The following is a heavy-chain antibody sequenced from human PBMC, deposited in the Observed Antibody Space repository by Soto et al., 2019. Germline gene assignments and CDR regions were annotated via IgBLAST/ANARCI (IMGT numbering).Heavy chain of an antibody. Sequence: QVQLVESGGGVVQPGRSLRLSCAASGFTFSSYGMHWVRRAPGKGLEWVAVISYGGSNKYYADSVKGRFTISRDNSKNTLYLQMNNLSAEDTAVYYCAKDNCISTSCYRLYNWFDPWGQGTLVTVSS. CDR3: AKDNCISTSCYRLYNWFDP. D-gene: IGHD2-2*01. CDR2: ISYGGSNK. V-gene: IGHV3-30*18. CDR1: GFTFSSYG. J-gene: IGHJ5*02.